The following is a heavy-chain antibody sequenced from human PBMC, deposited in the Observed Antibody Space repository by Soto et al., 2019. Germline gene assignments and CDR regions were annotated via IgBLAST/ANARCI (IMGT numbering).Heavy chain of an antibody. CDR1: GYTFTGYY. CDR2: INPNSGGT. D-gene: IGHD3-3*01. Sequence: ASVKVSCKASGYTFTGYYMHWVRQAPGQGLEWMGWINPNSGGTNYAQKFQGRVTMTRDTSISTAYMELSRLRSDDTAVHYCARDYDFWSGHAAFDIWGQGTMVTVSS. J-gene: IGHJ3*02. V-gene: IGHV1-2*02. CDR3: ARDYDFWSGHAAFDI.